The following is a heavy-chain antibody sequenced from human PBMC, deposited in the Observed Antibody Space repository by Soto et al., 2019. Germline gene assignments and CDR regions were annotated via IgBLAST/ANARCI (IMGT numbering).Heavy chain of an antibody. Sequence: QVQLQQWGAGLLKPSETLSLTCAVYGGSFSGYYWTWIRQPPGTGLEWIGEINHSGSTNYNPSLKSRVTIAVDTSKNQSSLKLTSVTAAHTAVYYCARDKITGLFDYWGQGTLVTVSS. CDR2: INHSGST. CDR3: ARDKITGLFDY. V-gene: IGHV4-34*01. CDR1: GGSFSGYY. J-gene: IGHJ4*02. D-gene: IGHD2-8*02.